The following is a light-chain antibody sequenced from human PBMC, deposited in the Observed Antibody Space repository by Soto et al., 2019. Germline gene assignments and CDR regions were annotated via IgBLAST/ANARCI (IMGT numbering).Light chain of an antibody. V-gene: IGKV3-15*01. Sequence: EIVLTQSPGTLSLSPGERATLSCRASQSVSINLAWYQQKPGQAPRLLIYGASSRATGIPARFSGRGSGTEFTLTISSLQSEDSAVYCCQQYNNWPRTFGQGTKV. CDR3: QQYNNWPRT. CDR1: QSVSIN. J-gene: IGKJ1*01. CDR2: GAS.